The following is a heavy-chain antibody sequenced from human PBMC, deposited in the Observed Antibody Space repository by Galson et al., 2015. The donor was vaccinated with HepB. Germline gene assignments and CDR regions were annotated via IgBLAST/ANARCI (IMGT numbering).Heavy chain of an antibody. CDR2: ISYDGSNK. V-gene: IGHV3-30*04. J-gene: IGHJ4*02. CDR3: ARDQEYYYDSSGCDY. D-gene: IGHD3-22*01. CDR1: GFTFSSYA. Sequence: SLRLSCAASGFTFSSYAMHWVRQAPGKGLEWVAVISYDGSNKYYADSVKGRFTISRDNSKNTLYLQMNSLRAEDTAVYYCARDQEYYYDSSGCDYWGQGTLVTVSS.